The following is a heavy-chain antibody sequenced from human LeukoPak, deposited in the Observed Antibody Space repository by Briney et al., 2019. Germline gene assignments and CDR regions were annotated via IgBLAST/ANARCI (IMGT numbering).Heavy chain of an antibody. CDR2: TYYRSKWYN. CDR1: GDSVSSNSAA. V-gene: IGHV6-1*01. Sequence: SQTLSLTCAISGDSVSSNSAAWNWIRQSPSRGLEWLGRTYYRSKWYNDYAVSVKSRITINPDTSKNQFSLQLNSVTPEDTAVYYCARMYYYGSGSYWVYSYYFDYWGQGTLVTVSS. J-gene: IGHJ4*02. D-gene: IGHD3-10*01. CDR3: ARMYYYGSGSYWVYSYYFDY.